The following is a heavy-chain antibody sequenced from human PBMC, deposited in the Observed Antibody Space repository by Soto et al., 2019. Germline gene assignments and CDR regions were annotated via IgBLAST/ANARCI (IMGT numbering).Heavy chain of an antibody. CDR3: ASPPCTIDVGYTNYYYYYGMDV. D-gene: IGHD2-8*01. J-gene: IGHJ6*04. CDR1: GYTFTSYD. Sequence: ASVKVSCKASGYTFTSYDINWVRQATGQGLEWMGWMNPNSGNTGYAQKFQGRVTMTRNTSISTAYMELSSLRSEDTAAYYCASPPCTIDVGYTNYYYYYGMDVWGKGTTVTVSS. V-gene: IGHV1-8*01. CDR2: MNPNSGNT.